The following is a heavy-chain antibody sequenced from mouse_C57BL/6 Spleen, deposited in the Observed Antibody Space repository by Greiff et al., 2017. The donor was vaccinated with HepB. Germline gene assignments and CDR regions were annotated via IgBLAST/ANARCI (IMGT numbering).Heavy chain of an antibody. J-gene: IGHJ1*03. D-gene: IGHD1-1*01. CDR3: ARGHYYGSRDWYFDV. CDR1: GYTFTSYW. CDR2: IHPNSGST. V-gene: IGHV1-64*01. Sequence: QVQLQQPGAELVKPGASVKLSCKASGYTFTSYWMHWVKQRPGQGLEWIGMIHPNSGSTNYNEKFKSKATLTVDKSSSTAYMQLSSLTSEDSAVYYCARGHYYGSRDWYFDVWGTGTTVTVSS.